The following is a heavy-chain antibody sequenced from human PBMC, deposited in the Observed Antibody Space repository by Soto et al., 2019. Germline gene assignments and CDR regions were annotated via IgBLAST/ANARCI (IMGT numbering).Heavy chain of an antibody. CDR1: GYIFNDYY. V-gene: IGHV1-2*02. Sequence: ASVKVSCKSSGYIFNDYYIHWVRQAPGQGLEWMGWINPYNGGANFAQEFQGRVTMTRDTSLSIVYMEVTRLTYDDTAVYYCARDNYNYSGMHGWG. CDR3: ARDNYNYSGMHG. J-gene: IGHJ6*02. CDR2: INPYNGGA.